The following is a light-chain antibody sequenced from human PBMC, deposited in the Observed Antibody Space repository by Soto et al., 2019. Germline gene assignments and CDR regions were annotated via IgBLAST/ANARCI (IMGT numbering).Light chain of an antibody. J-gene: IGKJ2*01. Sequence: EIGLTKSQATLSLSPGESATLSCRTSQSVSSNSLAWHQQKPGQAPRLLMYAASSRAAGIPDRFSGSGSGTDFTLTISRLEPEDSAVYYCQHDARSPPYPFGQGSKVDI. CDR1: QSVSSNS. CDR2: AAS. CDR3: QHDARSPPYP. V-gene: IGKV3-20*01.